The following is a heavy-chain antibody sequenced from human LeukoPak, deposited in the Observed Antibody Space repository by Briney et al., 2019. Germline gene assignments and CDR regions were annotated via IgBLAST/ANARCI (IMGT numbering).Heavy chain of an antibody. D-gene: IGHD3-10*01. CDR3: ARDDYGSGSYHLGPNWFDP. CDR2: IYHSGST. CDR1: GYSISSGYY. J-gene: IGHJ5*02. Sequence: PSETLSLTCAVSGYSISSGYYWGWIRQPPGKGLEWIGSIYHSGSTYYNPSLKSRVTIPVDTSKNQFSLKLSSVTAADTAVYYCARDDYGSGSYHLGPNWFDPWGQGTLVTVSS. V-gene: IGHV4-38-2*02.